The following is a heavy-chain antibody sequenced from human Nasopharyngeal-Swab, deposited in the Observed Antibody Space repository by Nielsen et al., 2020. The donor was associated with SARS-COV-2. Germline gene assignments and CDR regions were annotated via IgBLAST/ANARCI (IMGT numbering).Heavy chain of an antibody. CDR3: ARSTMVRGVIQGGNWFDP. CDR2: TYYRSKWYN. CDR1: GDSVSSNSAA. Sequence: LRLSCAISGDSVSSNSAAWNWIRQSPSRGLEWLGRTYYRSKWYNDYAVSVKSRITINPDTSKNQFSLQLNSVTPEDTAVYYCARSTMVRGVIQGGNWFDPWGQGTLVTVSS. J-gene: IGHJ5*02. D-gene: IGHD3-10*01. V-gene: IGHV6-1*01.